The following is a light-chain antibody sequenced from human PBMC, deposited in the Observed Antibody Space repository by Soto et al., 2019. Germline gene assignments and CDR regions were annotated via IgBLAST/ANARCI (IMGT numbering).Light chain of an antibody. J-gene: IGKJ1*01. Sequence: DIQMTQSPSTLSASVGDRVTITCRASQTISTWLARYQQKPGKAPKLLIYKASSLESGVPSRFSGSGSGTEFTLTITSLQPDDFATYYCQQYNGFSRTFGQGTKV. CDR1: QTISTW. CDR2: KAS. V-gene: IGKV1-5*03. CDR3: QQYNGFSRT.